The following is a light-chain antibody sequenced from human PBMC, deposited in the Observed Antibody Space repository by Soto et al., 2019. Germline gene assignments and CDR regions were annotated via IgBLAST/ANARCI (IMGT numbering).Light chain of an antibody. CDR2: EVN. J-gene: IGLJ2*01. CDR3: SSYSGSNNFVV. V-gene: IGLV2-8*01. Sequence: QSALTQPPSASGSPGQSVTISCTGTSSDVGDYYYVSWYQQHPGKAPKLIISEVNTRPSGVPDRFSGSKSGNTASLTVSGLQAEDEADYYCSSYSGSNNFVVFGGGTKLTVL. CDR1: SSDVGDYYY.